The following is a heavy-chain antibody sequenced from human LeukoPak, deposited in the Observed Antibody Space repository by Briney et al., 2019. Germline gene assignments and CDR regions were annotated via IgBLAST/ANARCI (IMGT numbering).Heavy chain of an antibody. D-gene: IGHD3-10*01. J-gene: IGHJ4*02. CDR3: AREMSGHSLDY. CDR1: GFTFSSYG. V-gene: IGHV3-30*03. CDR2: ISYDGSNK. Sequence: GRSLRLSCAASGFTFSSYGMHWVRQAPGKGLEWVAVISYDGSNKYYADSVKGRFTISRDNSKNTLYLQMNSLRAEDTAVYYCAREMSGHSLDYWGQGTLVTVSS.